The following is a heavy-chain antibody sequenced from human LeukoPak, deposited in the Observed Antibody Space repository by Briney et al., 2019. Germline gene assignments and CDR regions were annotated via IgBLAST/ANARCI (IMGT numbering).Heavy chain of an antibody. J-gene: IGHJ4*02. V-gene: IGHV1-69*04. CDR1: GGTFSSYA. CDR3: ATHSTYYDYVWGRQNYFDY. Sequence: WASVKVSCKASGGTFSSYAISWVRQDPGQGLEWMGRIIPIFGIANYAQKFQGRVTITADKSTSTAYMELSSLRSEDTAVYYCATHSTYYDYVWGRQNYFDYWGRGTLVTVSS. D-gene: IGHD3-16*01. CDR2: IIPIFGIA.